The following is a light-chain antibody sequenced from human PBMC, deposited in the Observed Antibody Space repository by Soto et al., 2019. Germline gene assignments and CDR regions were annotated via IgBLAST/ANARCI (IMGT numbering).Light chain of an antibody. CDR2: GSS. CDR1: QSIGSS. V-gene: IGKV3-15*01. Sequence: TQSPAVLSVSPGDRATISCRASQSIGSSLAWYQQKPGQAPRLLIFGSSTRASAVPDRFSGSGSGPDFNLTIISLQAEDVAVYFCQQYNVWWSFGPGTKVEI. J-gene: IGKJ1*01. CDR3: QQYNVWWS.